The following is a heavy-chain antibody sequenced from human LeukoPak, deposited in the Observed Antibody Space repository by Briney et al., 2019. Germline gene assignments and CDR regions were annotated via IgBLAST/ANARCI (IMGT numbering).Heavy chain of an antibody. D-gene: IGHD3-10*01. CDR1: GYSFTSYW. J-gene: IGHJ4*02. CDR3: ARRVTMVRGVTAFDY. Sequence: GESLKISCKGSGYSFTSYWIGWVRQMPGKVLEWMGIIYPGDSDTRYSPSFQGQVTISADKSISTAYLQWSSLKASDTAMYYCARRVTMVRGVTAFDYWGQGTLVTVSS. V-gene: IGHV5-51*01. CDR2: IYPGDSDT.